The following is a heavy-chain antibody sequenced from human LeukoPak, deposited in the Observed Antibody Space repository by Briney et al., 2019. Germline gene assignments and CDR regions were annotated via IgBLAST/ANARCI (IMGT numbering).Heavy chain of an antibody. D-gene: IGHD3-22*01. J-gene: IGHJ4*02. Sequence: GGSLRLSCAASGFTFSRYSMNWVRQAPGKGLEWVSSISSSSSYIYYADSVKGRFTISRDNAKNSLYLQMNSLRAEDTAVYYCARKHYYDSSGFFPPMDYWGQGTLVTVSS. CDR2: ISSSSSYI. V-gene: IGHV3-21*01. CDR1: GFTFSRYS. CDR3: ARKHYYDSSGFFPPMDY.